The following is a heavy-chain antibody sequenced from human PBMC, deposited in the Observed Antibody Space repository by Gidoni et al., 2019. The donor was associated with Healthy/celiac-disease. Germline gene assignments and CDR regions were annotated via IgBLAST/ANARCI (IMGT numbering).Heavy chain of an antibody. CDR2: FDPEDGAT. CDR3: ATDDAVLMVYDPSPYYYGMDV. V-gene: IGHV1-24*01. D-gene: IGHD2-8*01. CDR1: GYTLTELS. Sequence: QVQLVQSGAEVKKPGASVKGSCKVSGYTLTELSMHWRRQAPGTGLEWMGGFDPEDGATIYAQKFQGRVTMPADTSTDTVYMELSSLRSEDTAVYYCATDDAVLMVYDPSPYYYGMDVWGQGTTVTVSS. J-gene: IGHJ6*02.